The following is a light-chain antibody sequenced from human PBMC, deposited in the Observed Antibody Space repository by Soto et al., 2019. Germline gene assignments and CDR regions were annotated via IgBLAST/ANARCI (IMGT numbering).Light chain of an antibody. J-gene: IGKJ2*01. V-gene: IGKV3-20*01. Sequence: EIVLTQSAGTLYLSPGERATLSCRASQSVSSSYLAWYQQKPGQAPRLLIYGASSRATGIPDRFSGSGSGTDFTLTISRLEPEDLEVYYCQQYGRSPYTFGQGTKLEIK. CDR3: QQYGRSPYT. CDR2: GAS. CDR1: QSVSSSY.